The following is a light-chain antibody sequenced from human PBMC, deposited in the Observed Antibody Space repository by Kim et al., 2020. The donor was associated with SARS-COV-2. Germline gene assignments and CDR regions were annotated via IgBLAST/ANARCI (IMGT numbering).Light chain of an antibody. CDR1: QSLLHSNGYNY. J-gene: IGKJ4*01. CDR3: MQALQTLLT. Sequence: DIVMTQSPLSLPVTPGEPASISCRSSQSLLHSNGYNYLDWYLQKPGQSPQLLIYLGSNRASGVPDRFSGSGSGTDFTLKISRVEAEDVGVYYYMQALQTLLTFGGGTKVDIK. CDR2: LGS. V-gene: IGKV2-28*01.